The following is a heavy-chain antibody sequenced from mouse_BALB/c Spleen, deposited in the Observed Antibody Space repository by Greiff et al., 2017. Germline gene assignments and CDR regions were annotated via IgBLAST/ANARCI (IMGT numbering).Heavy chain of an antibody. CDR3: ARSYYEFAY. Sequence: VQLQQSGAELAKPGASVKMSCKASGYTFTSYWMHWVKQRPGQGLEWIGYINPSTGYTEYNQKFKDKATLTADKSSSTAYMQLSSLTSEDSAVYYCARSYYEFAYWGQGTLVTVSA. D-gene: IGHD1-1*01. CDR2: INPSTGYT. CDR1: GYTFTSYW. J-gene: IGHJ3*01. V-gene: IGHV1-7*01.